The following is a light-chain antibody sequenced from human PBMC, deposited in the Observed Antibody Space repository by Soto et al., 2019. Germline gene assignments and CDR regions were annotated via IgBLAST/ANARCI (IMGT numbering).Light chain of an antibody. V-gene: IGKV3-15*01. Sequence: EIVMTQSPATLSVSPGERATLSCRARQMISSNLAWYQQKPGQAPRLLIYGASTRATGIPARFSGSWSGTEFTLAISSLQSEDFAVYYCQQYHNWWTFGQGTKVDI. CDR2: GAS. CDR1: QMISSN. CDR3: QQYHNWWT. J-gene: IGKJ1*01.